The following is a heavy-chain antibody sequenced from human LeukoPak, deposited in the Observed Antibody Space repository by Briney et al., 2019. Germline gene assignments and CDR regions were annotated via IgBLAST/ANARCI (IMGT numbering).Heavy chain of an antibody. CDR1: GGSISSYY. CDR2: IYYSGST. D-gene: IGHD4-11*01. Sequence: SETLSLTCTVSGGSISSYYWSWIRQPPGKGLEWIGYIYYSGSTNYNPSLKSRVTISVDTSKDQFSLKLSSVTAADTAVYYCAREKTTVTNAYNWFDPWGQGTLVTVSS. V-gene: IGHV4-59*01. CDR3: AREKTTVTNAYNWFDP. J-gene: IGHJ5*02.